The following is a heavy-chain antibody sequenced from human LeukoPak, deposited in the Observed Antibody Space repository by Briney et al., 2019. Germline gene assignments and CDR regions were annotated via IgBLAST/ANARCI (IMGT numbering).Heavy chain of an antibody. V-gene: IGHV4-59*11. D-gene: IGHD4-17*01. Sequence: SETLSLTCAVSGDSFSSHYWTWIRQPPGRGLEWIGYISYIGTTNYNPSLKSRVTISIDTSKNQFSLKLSSVTTADTAVYYCARDLVTVTKGLDIWGLGTMVSVSS. CDR1: GDSFSSHY. CDR3: ARDLVTVTKGLDI. CDR2: ISYIGTT. J-gene: IGHJ3*02.